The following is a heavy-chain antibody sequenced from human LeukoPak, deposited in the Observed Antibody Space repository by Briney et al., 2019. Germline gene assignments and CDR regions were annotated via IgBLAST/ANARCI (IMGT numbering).Heavy chain of an antibody. CDR2: IIPILGIA. V-gene: IGHV1-69*04. D-gene: IGHD4-17*01. CDR1: GGTFSSYA. Sequence: SVTVSCTASGGTFSSYAISWVRQAPGQGLEWMGRIIPILGIANYAQKFQGRVTITADKSTSTAYMELSSLRSEDTAVYYCARDMTTVTTDSRIEDYWGQGTLVTVSS. J-gene: IGHJ4*02. CDR3: ARDMTTVTTDSRIEDY.